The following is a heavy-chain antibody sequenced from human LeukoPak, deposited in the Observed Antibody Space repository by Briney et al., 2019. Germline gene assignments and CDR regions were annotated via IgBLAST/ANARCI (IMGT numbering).Heavy chain of an antibody. J-gene: IGHJ4*02. V-gene: IGHV3-23*01. CDR3: ARRGESTNYGDYRFDS. Sequence: PGGSLRLSCAASGFTFGSYAMSWVRQAPGRGLEWVSAISGSGGGTYYADSVKGRFTISRDNSKNTLYLQMNSLRVEDTAVYYCARRGESTNYGDYRFDSWGQGTLVIVSS. CDR2: ISGSGGGT. CDR1: GFTFGSYA. D-gene: IGHD4-17*01.